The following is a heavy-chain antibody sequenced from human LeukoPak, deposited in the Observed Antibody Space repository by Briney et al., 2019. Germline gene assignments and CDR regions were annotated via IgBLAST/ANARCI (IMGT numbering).Heavy chain of an antibody. D-gene: IGHD3-9*01. CDR2: FSGSGGNT. CDR1: GFTFSNHG. Sequence: GGSLRLSRAASGFTFSNHGMSWVRQAPGKGLEWVSAFSGSGGNTYYAASVKGRFTISRDNSRNTLFLQMNSLRAEDTAVYYCAKEERYFAWLFPSYFDYWGPGILVTVSS. V-gene: IGHV3-23*01. CDR3: AKEERYFAWLFPSYFDY. J-gene: IGHJ4*02.